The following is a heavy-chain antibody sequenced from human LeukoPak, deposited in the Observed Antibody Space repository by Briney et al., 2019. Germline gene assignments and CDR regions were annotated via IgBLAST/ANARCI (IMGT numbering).Heavy chain of an antibody. CDR1: GYTFTSYG. J-gene: IGHJ5*02. D-gene: IGHD1-26*01. CDR3: ARVGSGSYPGGSILNWFDP. Sequence: ASVKVSCKASGYTFTSYGISWVRQAPGQGLEWMGWINAGNGNTKYSQKFQGRVTITRDTSASTAYMELSSLRSEDTAVYYCARVGSGSYPGGSILNWFDPWGQGTLVTVSS. CDR2: INAGNGNT. V-gene: IGHV1-3*01.